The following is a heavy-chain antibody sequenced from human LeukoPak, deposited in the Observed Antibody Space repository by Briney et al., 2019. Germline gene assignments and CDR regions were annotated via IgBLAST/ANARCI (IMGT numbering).Heavy chain of an antibody. CDR3: AALYYYDSSGYLLDY. CDR2: IYTSGST. D-gene: IGHD3-22*01. CDR1: GGSISSYY. V-gene: IGHV4-4*07. Sequence: PSETLSLTCTVSGGSISSYYWSWIRRPAGKGLEWIGRIYTSGSTNYNPSLKSRVTMSVDTSKNQFSLKLSSVTAADTAVYYCAALYYYDSSGYLLDYWGQGTLVTVSS. J-gene: IGHJ4*02.